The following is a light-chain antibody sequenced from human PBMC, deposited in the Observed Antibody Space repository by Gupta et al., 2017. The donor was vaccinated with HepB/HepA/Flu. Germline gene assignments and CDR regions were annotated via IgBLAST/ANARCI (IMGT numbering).Light chain of an antibody. Sequence: DIQMTQSPSSLSTSVGDRVTITGRASNGISNYLAWYQQKPGKVPKLLIYDASTLQSGVPSRFSGSGSRTDFTLTISSLQPEDVATYYCQKYNSAPQTFGQGTKVEIK. CDR2: DAS. CDR1: NGISNY. J-gene: IGKJ1*01. V-gene: IGKV1-27*01. CDR3: QKYNSAPQT.